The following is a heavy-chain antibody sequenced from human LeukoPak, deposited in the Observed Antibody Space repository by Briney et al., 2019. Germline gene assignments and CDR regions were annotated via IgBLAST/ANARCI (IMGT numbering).Heavy chain of an antibody. V-gene: IGHV3-7*01. CDR1: GFTLSSYW. CDR2: IKYDGSEI. D-gene: IGHD6-13*01. J-gene: IGHJ4*02. CDR3: ARDIAAPGLFFDY. Sequence: GGSLRLSCAASGFTLSSYWMSWVRQAPGKGLEWVANIKYDGSEIDYVDSVKGRFTISRDDAKNSLYLQMNSLRAEDTAVYYCARDIAAPGLFFDYWGQGTLVTVSS.